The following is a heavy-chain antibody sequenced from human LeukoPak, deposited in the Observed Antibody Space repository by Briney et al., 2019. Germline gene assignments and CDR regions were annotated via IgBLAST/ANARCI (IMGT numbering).Heavy chain of an antibody. V-gene: IGHV4-39*07. Sequence: PSETLSLTCTVSGGSISSSTDNWGWIRQPPGKGLEWIGSIYHSGSTYYNPSLKSRVTISVDTSKNQFSLKLSSVTAADTAVYYCARGNRLQEYYDFWSGYFVSAGCMDVWGKGTTVTVSS. CDR1: GGSISSSTDN. CDR2: IYHSGST. D-gene: IGHD3-3*01. J-gene: IGHJ6*04. CDR3: ARGNRLQEYYDFWSGYFVSAGCMDV.